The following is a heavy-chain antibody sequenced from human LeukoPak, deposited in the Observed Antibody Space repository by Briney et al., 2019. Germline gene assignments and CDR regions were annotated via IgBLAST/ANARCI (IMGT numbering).Heavy chain of an antibody. J-gene: IGHJ4*02. CDR2: TNSDGSST. CDR3: VPEEKYSSGWYYFDY. Sequence: GGPLRLSCAASGFTFSSYWMHWVRQAPGKGPVWVSRTNSDGSSTSYADSVKGRFTISRDNAKNTLYLQMNSLRAEDTAVYYCVPEEKYSSGWYYFDYWGQGTLVTVSS. D-gene: IGHD6-19*01. CDR1: GFTFSSYW. V-gene: IGHV3-74*01.